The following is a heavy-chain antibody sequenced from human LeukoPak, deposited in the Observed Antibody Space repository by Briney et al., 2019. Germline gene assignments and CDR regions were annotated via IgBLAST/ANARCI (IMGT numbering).Heavy chain of an antibody. J-gene: IGHJ4*02. CDR1: EFTFGNYD. CDR3: APTNLGELSPEVGY. V-gene: IGHV3-13*01. CDR2: IVTAGDT. Sequence: PGGSLRFYCAASEFTFGNYDMHWVRHVTGKSLEWVSSIVTAGDTYYSGCVKGRFTISRDNGKNSLYLQMNSLRAGDTAVYYCAPTNLGELSPEVGYWGQGTLVTVSS. D-gene: IGHD3-16*02.